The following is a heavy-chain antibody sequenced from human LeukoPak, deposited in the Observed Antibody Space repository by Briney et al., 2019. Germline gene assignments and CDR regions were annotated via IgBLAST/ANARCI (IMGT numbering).Heavy chain of an antibody. CDR1: GFSFITYG. CDR3: NGDYDY. CDR2: IRSDGVSK. V-gene: IGHV3-30*02. J-gene: IGHJ4*02. D-gene: IGHD4-17*01. Sequence: GGSLRLSCAASGFSFITYGTHWVRQAPGKGLEWVAFIRSDGVSKYYADSVKGRFTISRDNSKNTLYLQMNSLRAEDTAVYYCNGDYDYWGQGTLVTVSS.